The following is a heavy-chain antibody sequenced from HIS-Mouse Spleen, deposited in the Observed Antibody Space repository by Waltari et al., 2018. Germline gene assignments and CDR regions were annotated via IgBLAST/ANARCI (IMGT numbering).Heavy chain of an antibody. V-gene: IGHV1-2*02. J-gene: IGHJ5*02. Sequence: QVQLVQSGAEVKKPGASVKVSCKASGYTFTGYYMHWVRQAPGQGLEWRGWINPKSGGTNYAQKFQGRVPMTRDTSISTAYMELSRLRSDDTAVYYCARASSGSYDVFDPWGQGTLVTVSS. D-gene: IGHD1-26*01. CDR3: ARASSGSYDVFDP. CDR1: GYTFTGYY. CDR2: INPKSGGT.